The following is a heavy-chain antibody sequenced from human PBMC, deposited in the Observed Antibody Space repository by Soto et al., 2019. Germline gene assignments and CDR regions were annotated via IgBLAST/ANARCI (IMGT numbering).Heavy chain of an antibody. V-gene: IGHV3-11*01. D-gene: IGHD3-22*01. J-gene: IGHJ4*02. CDR1: GFTFSDYY. CDR2: ISSSGSTI. Sequence: GSLRLSCAASGFTFSDYYMSWIRQAPGKGLEWVSYISSSGSTIYYADSVKGRFTISRDNAKNSLYLQMNSLRAEDTAVYYCAGADSSGSRDPFDYWGQGTLVTVSS. CDR3: AGADSSGSRDPFDY.